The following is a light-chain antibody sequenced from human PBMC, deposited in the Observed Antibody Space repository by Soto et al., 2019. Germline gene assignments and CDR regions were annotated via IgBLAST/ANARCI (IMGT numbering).Light chain of an antibody. CDR3: QQSYSTPRT. CDR2: AAS. Sequence: EIEMTQYPSSLSASVGDRVTITCRASQSISSYLNWYQQKPGKAPKLLIYAASSLQSGVPSRFSGSGSGTDFTLTISSLQPEDFATYYCQQSYSTPRTFGGGTKVDIK. CDR1: QSISSY. J-gene: IGKJ4*01. V-gene: IGKV1-39*01.